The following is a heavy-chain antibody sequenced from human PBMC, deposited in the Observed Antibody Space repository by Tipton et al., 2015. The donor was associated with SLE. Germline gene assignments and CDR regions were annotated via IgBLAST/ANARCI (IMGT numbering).Heavy chain of an antibody. D-gene: IGHD6-13*01. V-gene: IGHV3-33*06. J-gene: IGHJ1*01. CDR1: GFTSSSYG. Sequence: SLRLSCAASGFTSSSYGMHWVRQAPGKGPEWVAVIWYDGSNKYYADSVKGRFTISRDNSKNTLYLQMNSLRAEDTAVYYCAKDRITAAGTSEYFQHWGQGTLVTVSS. CDR2: IWYDGSNK. CDR3: AKDRITAAGTSEYFQH.